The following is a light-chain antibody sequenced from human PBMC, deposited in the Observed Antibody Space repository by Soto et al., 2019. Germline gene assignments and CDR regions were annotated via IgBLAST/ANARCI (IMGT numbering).Light chain of an antibody. CDR2: EVN. CDR1: SSDVGGYNY. CDR3: GTWDSGLSAVI. Sequence: QSALTQPPSASGSPGQSVAISCTGTSSDVGGYNYVSWYQQHPGKAPKLMIYEVNKRPSGVPDRFSGSKSGTSATLGITGLQTGDEADYYCGTWDSGLSAVIFGGGTKLTVL. V-gene: IGLV2-8*01. J-gene: IGLJ2*01.